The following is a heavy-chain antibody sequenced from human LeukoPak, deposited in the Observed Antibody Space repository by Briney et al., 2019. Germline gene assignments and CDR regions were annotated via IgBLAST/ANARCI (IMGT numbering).Heavy chain of an antibody. V-gene: IGHV4-59*01. CDR2: VYDTGST. CDR3: ARLIGDIAVSGTSWFDP. CDR1: GGSISSYY. J-gene: IGHJ5*02. D-gene: IGHD6-19*01. Sequence: SETLSLTCTVSGGSISSYYWSWIRQPPGKGLEYIGYVYDTGSTNYSPSLRSRVTISVDTSKNQFSLKLSSVTAADTAVYYCARLIGDIAVSGTSWFDPWGQGTLVTVSS.